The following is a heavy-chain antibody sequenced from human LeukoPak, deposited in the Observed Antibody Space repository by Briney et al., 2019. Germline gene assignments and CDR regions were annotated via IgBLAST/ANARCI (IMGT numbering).Heavy chain of an antibody. D-gene: IGHD7-27*01. Sequence: GGSLRLSCAGSGFTFSSYAMNWVRQAPGKGLQWVSAISGSGTTYYAGSVKGRFTISRDNSKNTVYLQMNSLRAEDTAVYCCAKDHSNWGSRANWFDPWGQGTLVTVSS. CDR3: AKDHSNWGSRANWFDP. CDR2: ISGSGTT. J-gene: IGHJ5*02. CDR1: GFTFSSYA. V-gene: IGHV3-23*01.